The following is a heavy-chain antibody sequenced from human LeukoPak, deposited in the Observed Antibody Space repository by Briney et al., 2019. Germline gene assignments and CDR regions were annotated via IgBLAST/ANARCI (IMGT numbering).Heavy chain of an antibody. Sequence: PGGSLRLSCAASGFTFSSYAMHWVRQAPGKGLEWVAVISYDGSNKYYADSVKGRFTISRDNSKNTLYLQMNSLRAEDTVVYYCARDGRIQLWRGYYYYMDVWGKGTTVTVSS. V-gene: IGHV3-30*04. CDR2: ISYDGSNK. CDR3: ARDGRIQLWRGYYYYMDV. D-gene: IGHD5-18*01. J-gene: IGHJ6*03. CDR1: GFTFSSYA.